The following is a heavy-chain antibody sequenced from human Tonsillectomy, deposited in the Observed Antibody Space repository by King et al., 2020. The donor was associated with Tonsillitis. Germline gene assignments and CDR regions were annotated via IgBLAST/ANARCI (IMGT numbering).Heavy chain of an antibody. V-gene: IGHV4-59*01. D-gene: IGHD5-18*01. J-gene: IGHJ4*02. CDR2: IYYSGST. CDR1: GGSISSYY. Sequence: VQLQESGPGLVKPSETLSLTCTVSGGSISSYYWSWIRQPPGKGLERIGYIYYSGSTNYNPSLKSRVTISVDTSKNQFSLKLSSMTAADTAVYYCARNGGYSYALDYWGQGTLVTVSS. CDR3: ARNGGYSYALDY.